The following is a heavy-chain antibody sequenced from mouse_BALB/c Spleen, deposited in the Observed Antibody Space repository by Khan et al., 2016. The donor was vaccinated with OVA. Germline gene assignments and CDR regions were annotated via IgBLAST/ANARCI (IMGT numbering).Heavy chain of an antibody. V-gene: IGHV1-4*01. CDR1: GYTFTSYT. J-gene: IGHJ3*01. D-gene: IGHD2-10*01. CDR3: VRDGAYYGNYGWFAY. CDR2: INPSNGHT. Sequence: QVRLQQSGAELARPGASVKMSCKASGYTFTSYTIHWIKMRPGQGLEWIGYINPSNGHTNYNQTFKDKATLTADKSSTTAYMQLSSLPSDDSALYNCVRDGAYYGNYGWFAYWGLGTLVTVSA.